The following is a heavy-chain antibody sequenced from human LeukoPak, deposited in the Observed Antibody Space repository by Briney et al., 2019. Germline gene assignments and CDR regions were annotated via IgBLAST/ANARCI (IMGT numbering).Heavy chain of an antibody. Sequence: ASVKVSCKASGYTFTGFYIHWVRQAPGQGLEWMGIINPSGGSTSYAQKFQGRVTITADESTSTAYMELSSLRSEDTAVYYCARSPYFGNVNYYYYYMDVWGKGTTVTISS. CDR2: INPSGGST. CDR3: ARSPYFGNVNYYYYYMDV. V-gene: IGHV1-46*01. D-gene: IGHD3-9*01. CDR1: GYTFTGFY. J-gene: IGHJ6*03.